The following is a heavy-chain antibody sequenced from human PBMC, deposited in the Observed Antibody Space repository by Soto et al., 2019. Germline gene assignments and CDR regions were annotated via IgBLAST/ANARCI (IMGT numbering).Heavy chain of an antibody. CDR3: ARSSGHYLPSDY. CDR1: GYTFTNYY. Sequence: GASVKVSCKASGYTFTNYYIHWVRQAPGQGLEWMGIFHPSGRTATYPQKFQGRVTMTSDTSTSTVYMELSILRSEDTAMYYCARSSGHYLPSDYWGQGTLVTVSS. CDR2: FHPSGRTA. D-gene: IGHD3-22*01. V-gene: IGHV1-46*01. J-gene: IGHJ4*02.